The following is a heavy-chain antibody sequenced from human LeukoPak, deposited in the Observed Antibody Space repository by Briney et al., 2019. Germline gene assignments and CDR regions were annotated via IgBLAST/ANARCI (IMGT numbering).Heavy chain of an antibody. CDR1: GFTFSSYA. V-gene: IGHV3-23*01. CDR2: ISGSGDGT. CDR3: ASKWYCGGDCYYQIDF. Sequence: GGSLRLSCAASGFTFSSYAMSWVRQAPGKGLEWVSAISGSGDGTYYADSVKGRFTISRDNSKNTLYLQMNSLRTEDTAVYYCASKWYCGGDCYYQIDFWGQGTLVTVSS. J-gene: IGHJ4*02. D-gene: IGHD2-21*02.